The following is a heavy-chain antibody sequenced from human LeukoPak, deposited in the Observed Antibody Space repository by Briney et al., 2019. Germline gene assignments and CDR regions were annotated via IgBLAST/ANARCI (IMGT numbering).Heavy chain of an antibody. CDR1: GFTFSSYA. J-gene: IGHJ4*02. CDR2: ISGSGGST. Sequence: PGGSLRLSCAASGFTFSSYAMSWVRQAPGKGLECVSAISGSGGSTYYADSVKGRFTISRDNSKDTLYLQMNSLRAEDTAVYYCAKGERHLGSSWYSLYFDYWGQGTLVTVSS. V-gene: IGHV3-23*01. D-gene: IGHD6-13*01. CDR3: AKGERHLGSSWYSLYFDY.